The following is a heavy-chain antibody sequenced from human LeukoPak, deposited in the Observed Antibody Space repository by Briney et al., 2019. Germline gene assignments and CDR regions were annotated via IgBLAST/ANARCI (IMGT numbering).Heavy chain of an antibody. CDR1: GYTFTGYY. CDR2: INPNSGGT. J-gene: IGHJ4*02. Sequence: ASVKVSCKASGYTFTGYYMHWVRQAPGQGLEWMGWINPNSGGTNYAQKFQGRVTTTRDTSISTAYMELSRLRSDDTAVYYCARGAGEARRWDYFDYWGQGTLVTVSS. D-gene: IGHD4-17*01. V-gene: IGHV1-2*02. CDR3: ARGAGEARRWDYFDY.